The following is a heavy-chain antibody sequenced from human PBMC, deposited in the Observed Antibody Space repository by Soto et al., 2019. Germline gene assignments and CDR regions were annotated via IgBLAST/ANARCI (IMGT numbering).Heavy chain of an antibody. J-gene: IGHJ6*02. D-gene: IGHD3-9*01. CDR3: AREANYDILTGYYYYYYYGMDV. Sequence: SETLSLTCAVSGGSISSSNWWSWVRQPPGKGLEWIGEIYHSGSTNYNPSLKSRVTISVDKSKNQFSLKLSSVTAADTAVHYCAREANYDILTGYYYYYYYGMDVWGQGTTVT. CDR2: IYHSGST. V-gene: IGHV4-4*02. CDR1: GGSISSSNW.